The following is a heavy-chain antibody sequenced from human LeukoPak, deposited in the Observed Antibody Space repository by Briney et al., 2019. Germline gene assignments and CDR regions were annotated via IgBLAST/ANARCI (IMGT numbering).Heavy chain of an antibody. Sequence: PGGSLRLSCAASGFTFSSYGMNWVRQAPGKGLEWVSTISGSGGNTYYADSAKGRFTISRDNAKNTLFLQMNSLRAEDTAVYYCAKARSGYDYQVDYWGQGSLVTVSS. V-gene: IGHV3-23*01. D-gene: IGHD3-22*01. CDR2: ISGSGGNT. CDR1: GFTFSSYG. CDR3: AKARSGYDYQVDY. J-gene: IGHJ4*02.